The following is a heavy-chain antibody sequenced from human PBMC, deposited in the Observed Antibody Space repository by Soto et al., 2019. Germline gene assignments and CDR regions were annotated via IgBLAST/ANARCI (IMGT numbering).Heavy chain of an antibody. Sequence: GESLKISCAASGFTFSSYAMSWVRQAPGKGLEWVSAISGSGGSTYYADSVKGRFNISRDNSKNTLYLQMNSLRAEDTAVYYCAKGIGYSSSWTNFDYWGQGTLVTVSS. CDR1: GFTFSSYA. CDR3: AKGIGYSSSWTNFDY. V-gene: IGHV3-23*01. D-gene: IGHD6-13*01. J-gene: IGHJ4*02. CDR2: ISGSGGST.